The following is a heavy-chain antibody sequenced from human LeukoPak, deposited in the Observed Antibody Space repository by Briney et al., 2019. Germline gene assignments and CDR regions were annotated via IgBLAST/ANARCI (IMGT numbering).Heavy chain of an antibody. CDR1: GFIFDTHI. J-gene: IGHJ4*02. CDR2: LSSNGGNE. CDR3: AREGRWDPNRGYR. V-gene: IGHV3-30*04. Sequence: GGSLRLSCAASGFIFDTHIMHWVRQAPGKGLGWVAVLSSNGGNEDYADSVKGRFTISRDNSRSTLYLQMNSLRADDTAVYYCAREGRWDPNRGYRWGQGTLVTVSS. D-gene: IGHD5-12*01.